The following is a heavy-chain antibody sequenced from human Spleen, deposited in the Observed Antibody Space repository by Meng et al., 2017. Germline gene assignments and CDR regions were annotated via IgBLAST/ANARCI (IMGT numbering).Heavy chain of an antibody. CDR3: ARSYYYGSGSYYTYYYGMDV. J-gene: IGHJ6*02. D-gene: IGHD3-10*01. CDR2: IYPGDSDT. V-gene: IGHV5-51*01. Sequence: KVSCKGSGYSFTSYWIGWVRQMPGKGLEWMGIIYPGDSDTRYSPSFQGQVTISADKSISTAYLQWSSLKASDTAMYYCARSYYYGSGSYYTYYYGMDVWGQGTTVTVSS. CDR1: GYSFTSYW.